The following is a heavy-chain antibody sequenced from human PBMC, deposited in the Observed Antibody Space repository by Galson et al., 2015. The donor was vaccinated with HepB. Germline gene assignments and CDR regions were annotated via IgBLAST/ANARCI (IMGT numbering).Heavy chain of an antibody. J-gene: IGHJ2*01. Sequence: LSLTCTVSGGSISSGGYYWSWIRQHPGKGLEWIGYIYYSGSTYYNPSLKSRVTISVDTSKNQFSLKLSSVTAADTAVYYCARAPSYDFWSGYYTYWYFDLWGRGTLVTVSS. V-gene: IGHV4-31*03. D-gene: IGHD3-3*01. CDR1: GGSISSGGYY. CDR3: ARAPSYDFWSGYYTYWYFDL. CDR2: IYYSGST.